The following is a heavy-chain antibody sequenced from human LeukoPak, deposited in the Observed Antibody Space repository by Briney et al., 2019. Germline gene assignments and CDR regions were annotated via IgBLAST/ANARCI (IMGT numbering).Heavy chain of an antibody. CDR1: GYTFTSYD. J-gene: IGHJ4*02. Sequence: ASVKVSCKASGYTFTSYDINWVRQATGQGLEWMGWMNPNSGNTGYAQKFQGRVTMTRNTSISTAYMELSSLRSEDTAVYYCARGDRLRGCSSASCYVGWGQGTLVTVSS. V-gene: IGHV1-8*01. D-gene: IGHD2-2*01. CDR2: MNPNSGNT. CDR3: ARGDRLRGCSSASCYVG.